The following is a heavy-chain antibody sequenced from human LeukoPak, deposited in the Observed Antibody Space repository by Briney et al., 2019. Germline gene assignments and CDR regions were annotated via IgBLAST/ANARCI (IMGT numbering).Heavy chain of an antibody. V-gene: IGHV3-48*01. Sequence: GGSLRLSCAASGFTFNSYSMNWVRRAPGKGLEWVSYISSSRSIIYYADSVKGRFTISRDNAKNSLYLQMNSLRAEDTAVYYCARDGTTVTTSRALDAFDLWGQGTMVTVSS. D-gene: IGHD4-17*01. CDR3: ARDGTTVTTSRALDAFDL. J-gene: IGHJ3*01. CDR1: GFTFNSYS. CDR2: ISSSRSII.